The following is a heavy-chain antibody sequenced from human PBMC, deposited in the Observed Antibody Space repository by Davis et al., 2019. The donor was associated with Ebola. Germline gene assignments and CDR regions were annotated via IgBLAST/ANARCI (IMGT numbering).Heavy chain of an antibody. CDR1: GYTFTGYY. Sequence: AASVKVSCKASGYTFTGYYLHWVRQAPGQGLEWMGRINPNSGGTSYAQKFQGRVTMAWDTSISTAYMELSRLRFDDTAVYYCARGGITMTVVPRDYYYGMDVWGQGTTVTVSS. CDR2: INPNSGGT. D-gene: IGHD3-22*01. J-gene: IGHJ6*02. CDR3: ARGGITMTVVPRDYYYGMDV. V-gene: IGHV1-2*06.